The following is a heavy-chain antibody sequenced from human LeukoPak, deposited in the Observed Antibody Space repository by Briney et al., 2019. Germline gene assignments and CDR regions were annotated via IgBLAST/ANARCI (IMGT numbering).Heavy chain of an antibody. CDR3: ARVKTTMIVATRAFDI. CDR2: IYHSGST. Sequence: PSETLSLTCAVYGGSFSGYYWSWIRQPPGKGLEWIGEIYHSGSTNSNPSLKSRVTISVDTSKNQFSLRLSSVTAADTAVYYCARVKTTMIVATRAFDIWGQGTTVTVSS. J-gene: IGHJ3*02. V-gene: IGHV4-34*01. D-gene: IGHD3-22*01. CDR1: GGSFSGYY.